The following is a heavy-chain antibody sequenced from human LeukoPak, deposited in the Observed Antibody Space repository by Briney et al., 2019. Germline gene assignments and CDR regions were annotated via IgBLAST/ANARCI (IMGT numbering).Heavy chain of an antibody. V-gene: IGHV3-21*01. Sequence: GGSLRLSCAASGFTFSSYSMNWVRQAPGKGLEWVSSISSSSSYIYYADSVKGRFTISRDNAKNSLYLQMNSLRAEDTAVCCCARDSLSTGMADNWFDPWGQGTLVTVSS. CDR3: ARDSLSTGMADNWFDP. D-gene: IGHD1-1*01. J-gene: IGHJ5*02. CDR1: GFTFSSYS. CDR2: ISSSSSYI.